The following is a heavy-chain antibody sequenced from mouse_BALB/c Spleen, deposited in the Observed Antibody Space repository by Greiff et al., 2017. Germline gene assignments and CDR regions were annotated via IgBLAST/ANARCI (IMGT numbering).Heavy chain of an antibody. CDR2: INPSTGYT. J-gene: IGHJ2*01. Sequence: QVQLKESGAELAKPGASVKMSCKASGYTFTSYWMHWVKQRPGQGLEWIGYINPSTGYTEYNQKFKDKATLTADKSSSTAYMQLSSLTSEDSAVYYCARSTMIRGGYFDYWGQGTTLTVSS. CDR3: ARSTMIRGGYFDY. V-gene: IGHV1-7*01. CDR1: GYTFTSYW. D-gene: IGHD2-4*01.